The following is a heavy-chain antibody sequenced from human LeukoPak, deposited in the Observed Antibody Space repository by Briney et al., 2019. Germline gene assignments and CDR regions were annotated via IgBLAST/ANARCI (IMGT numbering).Heavy chain of an antibody. CDR2: FYYRGNT. D-gene: IGHD3-22*01. CDR1: GGSISGNSFY. V-gene: IGHV4-39*01. CDR3: ARQTITLILMNY. J-gene: IGHJ4*02. Sequence: SETLSLTCTVSGGSISGNSFYWGWIRQAPGKGLEWIGTFYYRGNTYYNPSLKSRATISGDTSKNQFSLNLKSVTAADTAIYYCARQTITLILMNYWGQGTLVTVS.